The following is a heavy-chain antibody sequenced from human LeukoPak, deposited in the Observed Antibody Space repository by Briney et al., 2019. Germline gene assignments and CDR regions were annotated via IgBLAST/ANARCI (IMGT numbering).Heavy chain of an antibody. CDR1: GFSFSSQW. D-gene: IGHD6-19*01. V-gene: IGHV3-7*01. CDR2: TNQGGTGK. Sequence: PGGSLRLSCAASGFSFSSQWMSWVRQAPGKGLEWVAITNQGGTGKYYVDSVKGRFTISRDNAENSLYLQMSSLRAEDTAVYYCARGHSSGWRISTRPLHYWGQGTLVTVSS. CDR3: ARGHSSGWRISTRPLHY. J-gene: IGHJ4*02.